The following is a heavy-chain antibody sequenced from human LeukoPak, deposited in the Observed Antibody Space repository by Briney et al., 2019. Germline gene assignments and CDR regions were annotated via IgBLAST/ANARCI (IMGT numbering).Heavy chain of an antibody. J-gene: IGHJ4*02. CDR3: ARRYCGGDCYPGGDYFDY. D-gene: IGHD2-21*02. CDR1: GYTFTSYG. V-gene: IGHV1-18*01. CDR2: ISAYNGNT. Sequence: GASVKVSCKASGYTFTSYGISWVRQAPGQGLGWVGWISAYNGNTNYAQKLQGRVTMTTDTSTSTAYMELRSLRSDDTAVYYCARRYCGGDCYPGGDYFDYWGQGTLVTVSS.